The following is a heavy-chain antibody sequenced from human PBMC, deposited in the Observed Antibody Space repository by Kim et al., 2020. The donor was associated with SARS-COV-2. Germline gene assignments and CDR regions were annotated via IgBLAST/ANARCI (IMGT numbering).Heavy chain of an antibody. D-gene: IGHD4-17*01. Sequence: DSVKGRFTISRDNSKNTLYLQMNSLRAEDTAVYYCAREGGGYGGTYGMDVWGQGTTVTVSS. CDR3: AREGGGYGGTYGMDV. J-gene: IGHJ6*02. V-gene: IGHV3-30*07.